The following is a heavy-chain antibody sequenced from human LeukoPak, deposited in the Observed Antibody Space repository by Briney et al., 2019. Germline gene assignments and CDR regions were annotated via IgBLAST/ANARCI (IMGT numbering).Heavy chain of an antibody. CDR1: GYTFTTYS. CDR3: AREHDFLIDYSFDY. V-gene: IGHV1-3*01. Sequence: ASVKVSCKASGYTFTTYSIFWTRQAPGQGLEWMGWINAGNGNTKYSQKLQGRVTITRDTSANTAYVELSSLRSEDTAVYYCAREHDFLIDYSFDYWGQGTLVTVSS. D-gene: IGHD3-3*01. J-gene: IGHJ4*02. CDR2: INAGNGNT.